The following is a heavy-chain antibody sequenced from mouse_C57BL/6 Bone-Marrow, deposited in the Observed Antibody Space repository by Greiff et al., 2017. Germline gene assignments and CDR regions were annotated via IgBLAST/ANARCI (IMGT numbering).Heavy chain of an antibody. Sequence: QVQLQQSGAELVRPGTSVKVSCKASGYAFTNYLIEWVKQRPGQGLEWIGVIIPGSGGTNYNEKFKGKATLTADKSSSTAYMQRSSLTSEDSAVYFCARSVIYYYGSPYFDVWGPGTTLTVSS. J-gene: IGHJ1*01. CDR2: IIPGSGGT. D-gene: IGHD1-1*01. V-gene: IGHV1-54*01. CDR3: ARSVIYYYGSPYFDV. CDR1: GYAFTNYL.